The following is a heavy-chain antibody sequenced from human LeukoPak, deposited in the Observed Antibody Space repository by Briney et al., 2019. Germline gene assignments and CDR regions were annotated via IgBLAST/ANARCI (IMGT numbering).Heavy chain of an antibody. CDR3: ARDPSRFEAFDI. CDR1: GYTFTADH. V-gene: IGHV1-2*02. Sequence: GASVKVSCKASGYTFTADHLHWVRQAPGQGLEWMGWINPNSGGTNYAQKFQGRVTMTRDTSISTAYMELSRLRSDDTAVYYCARDPSRFEAFDIWGRGTMVTVSS. CDR2: INPNSGGT. J-gene: IGHJ3*02.